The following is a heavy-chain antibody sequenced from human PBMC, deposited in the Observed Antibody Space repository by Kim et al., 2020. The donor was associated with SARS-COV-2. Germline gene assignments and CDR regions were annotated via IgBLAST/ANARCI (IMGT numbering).Heavy chain of an antibody. D-gene: IGHD7-27*01. CDR3: ARDRLIRTEIVPSAQPGAVYGMDV. Sequence: ASVKVSCKASGYTFTDYFMHWLRQAPGHGLEWMGWINPFNGDTNYAQKFRDRVTLTRDTSITTAYLELNGLTSDDAAIYYCARDRLIRTEIVPSAQPGAVYGMDVWGQGTTVPVSS. CDR2: INPFNGDT. CDR1: GYTFTDYF. J-gene: IGHJ6*02. V-gene: IGHV1-2*02.